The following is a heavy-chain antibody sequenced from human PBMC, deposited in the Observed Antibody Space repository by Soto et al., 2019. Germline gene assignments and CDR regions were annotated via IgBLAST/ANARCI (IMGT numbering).Heavy chain of an antibody. Sequence: GASVKVSCKASGYTFTSYGISWVRQAPGQGLEWMGWISAYNGNTNYAQKLQGRVTMTTDTSTSTAYMELRSLRSDDTAVYYCARKLGYCSGGSCYSSSLYYYYGMDVWGQGTTVTVSS. CDR2: ISAYNGNT. V-gene: IGHV1-18*01. D-gene: IGHD2-15*01. CDR3: ARKLGYCSGGSCYSSSLYYYYGMDV. J-gene: IGHJ6*02. CDR1: GYTFTSYG.